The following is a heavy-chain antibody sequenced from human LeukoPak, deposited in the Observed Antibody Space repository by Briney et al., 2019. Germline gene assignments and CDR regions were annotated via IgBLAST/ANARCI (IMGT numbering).Heavy chain of an antibody. CDR2: IYYSGST. J-gene: IGHJ5*02. D-gene: IGHD3-10*01. CDR3: ARHEVNYYGSGSYPNWFDP. V-gene: IGHV4-39*01. CDR1: GGSISRSSYY. Sequence: SETLSLTCTVSGGSISRSSYYWGWIRQPPGKGLEWIGSIYYSGSTYYNPSLKSRVTISVDTSKNQFSLKLSSVTAADTAVYYCARHEVNYYGSGSYPNWFDPWGQGTLVTVSS.